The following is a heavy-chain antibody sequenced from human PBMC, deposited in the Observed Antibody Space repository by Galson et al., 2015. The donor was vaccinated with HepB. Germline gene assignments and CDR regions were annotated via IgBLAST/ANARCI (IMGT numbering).Heavy chain of an antibody. V-gene: IGHV3-74*01. CDR3: ARGGVLLRFLALGP. CDR2: INSDGSST. D-gene: IGHD3-3*01. Sequence: SLRLSCAASGFTFSSYWMHWVRQAPGKGLVWVSRINSDGSSTSYADSVKGRFTISRDNAKNTLYLQMNSLRAEDTAVYYCARGGVLLRFLALGPWGQGTLVTVSS. J-gene: IGHJ5*02. CDR1: GFTFSSYW.